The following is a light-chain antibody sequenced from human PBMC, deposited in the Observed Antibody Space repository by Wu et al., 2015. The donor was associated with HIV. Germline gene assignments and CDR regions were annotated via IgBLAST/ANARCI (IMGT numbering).Light chain of an antibody. CDR2: GAS. V-gene: IGKV3-20*01. CDR3: QQYGTSAWT. CDR1: QSVSSSY. Sequence: GERATLSCRASQSVSSSYLAWYQQKPGQAPRFLMYGASNRATGIPDRFSGSGSGTDFTLAISRLEPEDFAVYYCQQYGTSAWTFGQGTKVEIK. J-gene: IGKJ1*01.